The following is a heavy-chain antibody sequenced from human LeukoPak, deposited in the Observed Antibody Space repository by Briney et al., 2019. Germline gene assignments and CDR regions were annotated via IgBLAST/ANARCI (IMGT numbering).Heavy chain of an antibody. CDR3: ARARDGYNYFWFDP. CDR2: ISSNGGST. Sequence: GGSLRLSCAASGFSFSSYAMHWVRQAPGKGLEYVSAISSNGGSTYYANSVKGRFTISRDNSKNTLYLQMSSLRAEDMAVYYFARARDGYNYFWFDPWRQGTLVTVYS. CDR1: GFSFSSYA. D-gene: IGHD5-24*01. V-gene: IGHV3-64*01. J-gene: IGHJ5*02.